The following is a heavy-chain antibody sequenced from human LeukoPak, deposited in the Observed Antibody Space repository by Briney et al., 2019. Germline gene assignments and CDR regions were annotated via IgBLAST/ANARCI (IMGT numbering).Heavy chain of an antibody. Sequence: GGSLRLSCAASGFTFSSYAMSWVRQAPGKGLEWVSAISGSGGSKYYADSVKGRFTVSRDNSKNTLYLQMSSLRAEDTAVYYCAELGITMIGGVWGKGTTVTISS. CDR1: GFTFSSYA. CDR3: AELGITMIGGV. D-gene: IGHD3-10*02. CDR2: ISGSGGSK. V-gene: IGHV3-23*01. J-gene: IGHJ6*04.